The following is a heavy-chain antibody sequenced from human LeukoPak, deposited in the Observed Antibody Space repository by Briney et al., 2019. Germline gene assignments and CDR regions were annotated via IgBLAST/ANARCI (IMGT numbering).Heavy chain of an antibody. V-gene: IGHV4-59*01. CDR3: ARDGHSGWYFDY. CDR2: IYYSGST. CDR1: GGSISSYY. Sequence: SETLSLTCAFSGGSISSYYWSWIRHPPGKGLEWIGYIYYSGSTNYNPYLKSRVTISVDTSKNQFSLKLNSVTAADTAVYYCARDGHSGWYFDYWGRGTLVTVSS. D-gene: IGHD5-12*01. J-gene: IGHJ4*02.